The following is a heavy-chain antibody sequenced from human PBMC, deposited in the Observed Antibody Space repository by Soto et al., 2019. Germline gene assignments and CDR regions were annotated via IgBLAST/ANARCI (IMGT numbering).Heavy chain of an antibody. CDR1: GFSLTTSGVG. CDR2: IYWDDDK. CDR3: AHRGYMYGNWDHGYFDY. V-gene: IGHV2-5*02. J-gene: IGHJ4*02. Sequence: QITLKESGPTRVKPTQTLALTCTFSGFSLTTSGVGVGWIRKTPGKALEWLAVIYWDDDKRYSPSLKSRLTITKDTSSNRXVLTMADMDPVDTGTYFCAHRGYMYGNWDHGYFDYWGQGTLVTVSS. D-gene: IGHD5-18*01.